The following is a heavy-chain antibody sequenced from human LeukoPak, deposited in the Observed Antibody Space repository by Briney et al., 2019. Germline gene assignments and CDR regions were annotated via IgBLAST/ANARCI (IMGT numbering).Heavy chain of an antibody. CDR2: IYYSGNT. Sequence: SETLSLTCTVSGGSISSYYWSWIRQPPGKGLEWIGYIYYSGNTNYNPSLKSRVTISVDTSKNQFSLKLSSVTAADTAVYYCARQPLVVVNKFAFDIWGQGTMVTVSS. CDR3: ARQPLVVVNKFAFDI. CDR1: GGSISSYY. D-gene: IGHD3-22*01. J-gene: IGHJ3*02. V-gene: IGHV4-59*08.